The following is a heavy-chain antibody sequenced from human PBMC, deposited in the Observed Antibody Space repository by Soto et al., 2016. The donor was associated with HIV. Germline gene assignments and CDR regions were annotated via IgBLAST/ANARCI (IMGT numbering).Heavy chain of an antibody. Sequence: QVQLQESGPGLVKPSETLSLTCAVSGNSVSNDYYWVWIRQPPGKGLEWIGTIYHSGTTYYNPSLKSRVTMSLDASKNHFSLKLSSVTAADTAVYYCARDPLWGDLDFWGQGSLVTVSS. D-gene: IGHD7-27*01. CDR2: IYHSGTT. CDR1: GNSVSNDYY. CDR3: ARDPLWGDLDF. J-gene: IGHJ4*02. V-gene: IGHV4-38-2*02.